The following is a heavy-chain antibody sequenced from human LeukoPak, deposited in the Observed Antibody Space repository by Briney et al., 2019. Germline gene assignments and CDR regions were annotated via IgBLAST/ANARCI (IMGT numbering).Heavy chain of an antibody. J-gene: IGHJ4*02. V-gene: IGHV4-59*07. D-gene: IGHD5-18*01. CDR2: VYYSGIT. Sequence: PSDTLSLTCTVSGGSISSYYWSWNRQPPGKGLEWIGFVYYSGITSYNPSLKSRVTISVDTSKNHFSLKLTSVTAADTAVYYCVRRYNSGPYYFDYWGQGTLVTVSS. CDR3: VRRYNSGPYYFDY. CDR1: GGSISSYY.